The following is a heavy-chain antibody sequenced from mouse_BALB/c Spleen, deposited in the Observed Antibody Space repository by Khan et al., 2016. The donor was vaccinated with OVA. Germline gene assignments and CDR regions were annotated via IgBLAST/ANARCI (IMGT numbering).Heavy chain of an antibody. CDR3: VRDGAYHRNDGWFAY. CDR1: GYTFTSYT. CDR2: INPSNGYT. V-gene: IGHV1-4*01. D-gene: IGHD2-14*01. Sequence: VQLQESGAELARPGASVKMSCKASGYTFTSYTIHWIKERPGQGLEWIGYINPSNGYTNYNQKFKDKATLTTDKSYTTAYLQLSSLTSDDSAVYNCVRDGAYHRNDGWFAYWGQGTLVTVSA. J-gene: IGHJ3*01.